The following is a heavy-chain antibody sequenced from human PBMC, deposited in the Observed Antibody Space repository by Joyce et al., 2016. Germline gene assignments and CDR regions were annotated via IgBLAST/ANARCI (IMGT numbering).Heavy chain of an antibody. V-gene: IGHV3-21*01. J-gene: IGHJ4*02. Sequence: EVQLVESGGGLVKPGGSLRLSCAASGFTFSSYRMSWVRQEPGKGLEWVSSLSSSSSYIKYTDSVKGRFTISRDNAKNSLYLQMNSLRVEDTAVYYCARSSYTNGIFDYWGQGTLVTVSS. CDR3: ARSSYTNGIFDY. CDR1: GFTFSSYR. D-gene: IGHD2-8*01. CDR2: LSSSSSYI.